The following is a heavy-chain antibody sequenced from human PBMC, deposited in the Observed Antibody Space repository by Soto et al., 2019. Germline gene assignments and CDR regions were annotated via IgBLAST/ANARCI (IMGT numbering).Heavy chain of an antibody. D-gene: IGHD2-15*01. CDR1: GGSISSGDYY. CDR2: IYYSGST. J-gene: IGHJ6*02. CDR3: ARDSFGGHYYYYYGMDV. V-gene: IGHV4-30-4*01. Sequence: PSETLSLTCTVSGGSISSGDYYWSWIRQPPGKGLEWIGYIYYSGSTYYNPSLKSRVTISVDTSKNQFSLKLSSVTAADTAVYYCARDSFGGHYYYYYGMDVWGQGTTVTVSS.